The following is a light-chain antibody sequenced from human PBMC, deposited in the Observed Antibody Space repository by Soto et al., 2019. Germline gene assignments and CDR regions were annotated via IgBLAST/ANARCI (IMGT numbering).Light chain of an antibody. CDR3: QQYGTSPIT. CDR1: QSVSSIY. J-gene: IGKJ5*01. V-gene: IGKV3-20*01. Sequence: IVLTQAPGTLSLSPGERATLSCRASQSVSSIYLAWYQQKPGQAPRLIIYGASSRATGIPDRFSGSGSGTDFTLTISRLEPEDFAVYYCQQYGTSPITFGQGTRLEIK. CDR2: GAS.